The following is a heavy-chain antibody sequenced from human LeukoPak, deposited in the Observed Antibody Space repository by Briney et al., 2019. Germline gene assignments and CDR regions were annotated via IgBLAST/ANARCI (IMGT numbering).Heavy chain of an antibody. D-gene: IGHD3-22*01. Sequence: SETLSLTCTVSGGSISSYYWSWIRQPPGKGLEWIGYIYYSGSTNYNPSLKSRVTISVDTSKNQFSLKLSSVTAADTAVYYCARGTTYYYDSSRFDLWGRGTLVTVSP. CDR2: IYYSGST. CDR1: GGSISSYY. CDR3: ARGTTYYYDSSRFDL. V-gene: IGHV4-59*01. J-gene: IGHJ2*01.